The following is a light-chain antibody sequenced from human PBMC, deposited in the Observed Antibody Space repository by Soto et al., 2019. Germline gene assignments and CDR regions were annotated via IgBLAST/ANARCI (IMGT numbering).Light chain of an antibody. Sequence: DIQLTQSPSFLSASVGDRVTITCRASQGISSYLAWYQQKPGKAPKLLIYAASTLQSGVPSRFSGSGSGTEFTLTISSLQPEDFVTYYCQQLRVFGPGTKVDIK. CDR1: QGISSY. CDR3: QQLRV. J-gene: IGKJ3*01. V-gene: IGKV1-9*01. CDR2: AAS.